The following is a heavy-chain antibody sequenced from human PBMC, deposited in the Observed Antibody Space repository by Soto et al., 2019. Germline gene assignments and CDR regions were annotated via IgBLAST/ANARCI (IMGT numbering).Heavy chain of an antibody. J-gene: IGHJ4*02. V-gene: IGHV4-34*01. CDR2: INHSGST. D-gene: IGHD6-19*01. Sequence: QVQLQQWGAGLLKPSETLSLTCAVYGGSFSGYYWSWIRQPPGKGLEWIGEINHSGSTDYNPSLEGRVTISVDRAKSQSPLKLSSVTAADTAVYYCARGQYSCGWFDYGGQGTLVTVSS. CDR3: ARGQYSCGWFDY. CDR1: GGSFSGYY.